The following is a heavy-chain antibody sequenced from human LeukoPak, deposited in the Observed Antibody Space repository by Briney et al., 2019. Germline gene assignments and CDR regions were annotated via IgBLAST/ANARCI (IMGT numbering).Heavy chain of an antibody. Sequence: PGGSLRLSCAASGFTVSSNYMSWVRQGPGKGLEWVSVMYSGGTTVYADSVKGRLTISRDKSRNTVYLQMNSLRVEDTAVYYCARLDLVSGYDYWGQGTLVTVSS. D-gene: IGHD3-9*01. CDR2: MYSGGTT. CDR1: GFTVSSNY. CDR3: ARLDLVSGYDY. V-gene: IGHV3-66*04. J-gene: IGHJ4*02.